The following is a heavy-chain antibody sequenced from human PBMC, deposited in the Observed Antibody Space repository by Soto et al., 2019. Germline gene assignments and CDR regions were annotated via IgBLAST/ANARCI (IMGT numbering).Heavy chain of an antibody. V-gene: IGHV4-34*01. CDR3: ARGLQSIAAAGTDAFDI. CDR2: INHSGST. J-gene: IGHJ3*02. CDR1: GGSFSGYY. Sequence: SETLSLPGAVYGGSFSGYYWSWIRQPPGKGLEWIGEINHSGSTNYNPSLKSRVTISVDTSKNQFSLKLSSVTAADTAVYYCARGLQSIAAAGTDAFDIWGQGTMVTVSS. D-gene: IGHD6-13*01.